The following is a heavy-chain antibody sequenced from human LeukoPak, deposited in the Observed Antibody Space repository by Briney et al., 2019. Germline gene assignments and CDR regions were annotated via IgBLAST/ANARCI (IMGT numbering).Heavy chain of an antibody. CDR3: ARDPSYYDSSGYYSDNWFDP. J-gene: IGHJ5*02. D-gene: IGHD3-22*01. CDR1: GYTFTGYY. V-gene: IGHV1-2*02. CDR2: INPNSGGT. Sequence: ASVKVSCKASGYTFTGYYMHWVRQAPGQGLEWMGWINPNSGGTNYAQKFQGRVTMTRDTSISTAYMELSRLRSDDTAVYYCARDPSYYDSSGYYSDNWFDPWRQGTLVTVSS.